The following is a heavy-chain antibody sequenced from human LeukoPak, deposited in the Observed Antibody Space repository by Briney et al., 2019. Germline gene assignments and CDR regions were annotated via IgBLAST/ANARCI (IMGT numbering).Heavy chain of an antibody. Sequence: NSSETVSLTCAVYGGSFSGYYWSWIRQPPGKGLEWIGEINHSGSTNYNPSLKSRVTISVDTSKNQFSLKLSSVTAADTAVYYCASPQGTRGGIDYWGQGTLVTVSS. J-gene: IGHJ4*02. CDR1: GGSFSGYY. CDR2: INHSGST. CDR3: ASPQGTRGGIDY. V-gene: IGHV4-34*01. D-gene: IGHD3-16*01.